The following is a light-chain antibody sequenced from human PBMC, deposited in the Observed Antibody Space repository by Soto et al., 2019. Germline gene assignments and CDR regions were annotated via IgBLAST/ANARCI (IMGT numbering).Light chain of an antibody. Sequence: DVRMTQSPSSLSASVGDTITITCRASQTISTYLNWFQQKPGESPRLLIYGASTLHDGVPSRFGGSGSGADFTLTISGLQPEDFATYHCQQTYSDISFGGGTRVE. V-gene: IGKV1-39*01. CDR3: QQTYSDIS. J-gene: IGKJ4*01. CDR1: QTISTY. CDR2: GAS.